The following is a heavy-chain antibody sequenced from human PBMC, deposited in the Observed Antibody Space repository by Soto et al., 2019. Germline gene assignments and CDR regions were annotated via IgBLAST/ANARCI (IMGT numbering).Heavy chain of an antibody. Sequence: SETLSLTCTVSGGSISNYYWSWIRQPPGKGLEWIGYIYYSGSTNYNPSLKSRVTISVDTSKNQFSLKLSSVTAADTAVYYCARGGNYDYVWGSYLTYYYYGMDVWGQGTTVTVSS. J-gene: IGHJ6*02. CDR3: ARGGNYDYVWGSYLTYYYYGMDV. V-gene: IGHV4-59*01. CDR2: IYYSGST. D-gene: IGHD3-16*02. CDR1: GGSISNYY.